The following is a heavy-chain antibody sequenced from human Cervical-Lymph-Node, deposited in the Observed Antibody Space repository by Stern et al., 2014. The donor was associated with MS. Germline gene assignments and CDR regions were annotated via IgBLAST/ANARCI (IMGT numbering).Heavy chain of an antibody. Sequence: EVHLVESGGDLVQPGGSLRLSCAASGFSFGDYDMHWVRQAPGKGLEWVSRISGNSADIAYADSVKGRFTISRDNGKKSLHLQMDSLRLEDTALYYCAKDTLYSLDGFDLWGQGTLVTVSS. V-gene: IGHV3-9*01. CDR2: ISGNSADI. CDR1: GFSFGDYD. CDR3: AKDTLYSLDGFDL. D-gene: IGHD3-16*01. J-gene: IGHJ3*01.